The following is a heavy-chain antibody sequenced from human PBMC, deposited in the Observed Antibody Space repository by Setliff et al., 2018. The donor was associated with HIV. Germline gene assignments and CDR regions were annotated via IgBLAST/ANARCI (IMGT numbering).Heavy chain of an antibody. Sequence: ASVKVSCKASGGIFINSAFSWVRQAPGQGLEWMGSIIPIFNTGNYAQKFQNRVTITADESTSTTYMELSSLRSEDTAVYFCATGRHYYDSSDYPANPFDVWGQGTMVT. V-gene: IGHV1-69*13. CDR1: GGIFINSA. CDR3: ATGRHYYDSSDYPANPFDV. CDR2: IIPIFNTG. J-gene: IGHJ3*01. D-gene: IGHD3-22*01.